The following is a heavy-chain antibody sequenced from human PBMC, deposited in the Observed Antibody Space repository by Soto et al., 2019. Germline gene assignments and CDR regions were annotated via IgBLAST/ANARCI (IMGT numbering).Heavy chain of an antibody. CDR2: INAGNGNT. CDR3: ARDGPVLVYYYYYSMDV. D-gene: IGHD2-8*01. V-gene: IGHV1-3*01. CDR1: GYTFTSYA. Sequence: QVQLVQSGAEVKKPGASVKVSCKASGYTFTSYAMHWVRQAPGQRLEWMGWINAGNGNTKYSQKFQGRVTITRDTSASTAYMELSSLRSEDTAVYYCARDGPVLVYYYYYSMDVWGKGTPVTVSS. J-gene: IGHJ6*03.